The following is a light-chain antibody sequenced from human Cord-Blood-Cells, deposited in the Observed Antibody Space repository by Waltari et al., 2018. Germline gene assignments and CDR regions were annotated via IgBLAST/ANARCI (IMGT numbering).Light chain of an antibody. CDR2: EGS. CDR3: CSYAGSSTLV. V-gene: IGLV2-23*01. J-gene: IGLJ2*01. CDR1: SSDVGSYNL. Sequence: QSALTQPASVSGSPGQSITIPCTGTSSDVGSYNLVSWYQQHPGKAPKLMIYEGSKRPSGVSNRSSVSKSGNTASLTISGLEAEDEADYYCCSYAGSSTLVFGGGTKLTVL.